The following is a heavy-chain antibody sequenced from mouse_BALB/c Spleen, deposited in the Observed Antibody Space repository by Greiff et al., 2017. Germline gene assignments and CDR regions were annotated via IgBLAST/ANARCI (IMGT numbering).Heavy chain of an antibody. CDR2: IYPGSGST. CDR3: ASGGYHWFAY. D-gene: IGHD3-2*02. J-gene: IGHJ3*01. CDR1: GYTFTDYV. Sequence: QVQLKQSGPELVKPGASVKMSCKASGYTFTDYVISWVKQRTGQGLEWIGEIYPGSGSTYYNEKFKGKATLTADKSSNTAYMQLSSLTSEDSAVYFCASGGYHWFAYWGQGTLVTVSA. V-gene: IGHV1-77*01.